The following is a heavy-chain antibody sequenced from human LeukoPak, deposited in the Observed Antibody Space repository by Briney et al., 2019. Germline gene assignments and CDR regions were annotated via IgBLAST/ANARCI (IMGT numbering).Heavy chain of an antibody. J-gene: IGHJ4*02. D-gene: IGHD1-26*01. CDR1: GFTFSSYW. V-gene: IGHV3-7*01. CDR3: ARDFAIVVGATDY. Sequence: GGSLRLSCAASGFTFSSYWMTWVRQAPGKGLEWVAIIKQDGSEKFYVDSVKGRFTISRDNAKSSLYLQMNSLRVEDTAVYYCARDFAIVVGATDYWGQGTLVTVSS. CDR2: IKQDGSEK.